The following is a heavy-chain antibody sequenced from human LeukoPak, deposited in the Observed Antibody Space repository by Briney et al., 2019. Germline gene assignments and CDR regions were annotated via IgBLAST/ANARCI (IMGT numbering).Heavy chain of an antibody. Sequence: ASVQVSCKAYGYTFMSHGISWVRQAPGQGLEWMGWISGSSSNTNYAQRLQGRVTMTTDTSTTTAYMELRSLRSDDTAVYYCARATGTWGPDGFDIWGQGTMVTVSS. CDR2: ISGSSSNT. J-gene: IGHJ3*02. CDR3: ARATGTWGPDGFDI. V-gene: IGHV1-18*01. CDR1: GYTFMSHG. D-gene: IGHD3-16*01.